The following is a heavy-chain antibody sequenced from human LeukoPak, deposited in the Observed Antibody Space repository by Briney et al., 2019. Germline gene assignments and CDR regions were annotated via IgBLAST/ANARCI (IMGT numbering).Heavy chain of an antibody. Sequence: PGGSLRLSCAASGLSISDNYMSWVRQAPGKGLEWVSIIHSGGNIYYADSVKGRFTISRDNSKNTLYLQMNSLRAEDTAEYYCARDRGYAMDVWGQGTTVTVSS. CDR2: IHSGGNI. CDR1: GLSISDNY. D-gene: IGHD1-1*01. CDR3: ARDRGYAMDV. V-gene: IGHV3-53*01. J-gene: IGHJ6*02.